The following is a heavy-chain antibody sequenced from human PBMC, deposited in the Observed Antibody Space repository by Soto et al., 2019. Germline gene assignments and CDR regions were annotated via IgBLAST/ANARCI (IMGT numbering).Heavy chain of an antibody. CDR2: INHSGST. D-gene: IGHD6-6*01. CDR3: ARTSRFDC. Sequence: PSETLSLTCAVYGGSFSDYYWSWIRQPPGKGLEWIGEINHSGSTNYNPSLKSRVTIVDTSKNQFSLKLSSVTAADTAVYYCARTSRFDCWGQGTLVTVSS. J-gene: IGHJ4*02. V-gene: IGHV4-34*01. CDR1: GGSFSDYY.